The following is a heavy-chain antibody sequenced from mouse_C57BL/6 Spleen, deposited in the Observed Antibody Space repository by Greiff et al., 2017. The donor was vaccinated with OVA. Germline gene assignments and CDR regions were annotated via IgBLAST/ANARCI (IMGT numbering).Heavy chain of an antibody. J-gene: IGHJ4*01. Sequence: VQLQESGPELVEPGASVKISCKASGYAFSSSWMNWVKQRPGKGLEWIGRIYPGDGDTNYNGKFKGKATLTADKSSSTAYMQLSSLTSEDSAVYFCARRNYYGSDAMDYWGQGTSVTVSS. CDR2: IYPGDGDT. CDR3: ARRNYYGSDAMDY. V-gene: IGHV1-82*01. CDR1: GYAFSSSW. D-gene: IGHD1-1*01.